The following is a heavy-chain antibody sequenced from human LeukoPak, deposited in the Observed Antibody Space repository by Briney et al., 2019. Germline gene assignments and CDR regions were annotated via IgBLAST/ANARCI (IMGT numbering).Heavy chain of an antibody. D-gene: IGHD2-15*01. V-gene: IGHV1-69*13. CDR3: ARDRVYCSGSSCYSFDY. CDR1: GGTFCSYA. CDR2: IIPIFGTA. Sequence: SVKVSCKASGGTFCSYAISWVRQAPGQGLEWMGGIIPIFGTANYAQKFQGRVTIPADESTSTAYMELSSLRSEDTAVYYCARDRVYCSGSSCYSFDYWGQGTLVTVSS. J-gene: IGHJ4*02.